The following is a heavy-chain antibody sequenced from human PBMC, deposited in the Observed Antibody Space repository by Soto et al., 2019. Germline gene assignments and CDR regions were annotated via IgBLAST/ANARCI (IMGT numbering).Heavy chain of an antibody. J-gene: IGHJ3*02. CDR1: GGTFSSYA. Sequence: SVKVSCKASGGTFSSYAISWVRQAPGQGLEWMGGIIPIFGTANYAQKFQGRVTITADESTSTAYMELSSLRSADTAVYYCARENDRLHAFDIWGQGTMVTVSS. D-gene: IGHD1-1*01. CDR2: IIPIFGTA. V-gene: IGHV1-69*13. CDR3: ARENDRLHAFDI.